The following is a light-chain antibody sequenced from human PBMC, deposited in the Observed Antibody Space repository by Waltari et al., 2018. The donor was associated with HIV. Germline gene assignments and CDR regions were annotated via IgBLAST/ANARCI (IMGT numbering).Light chain of an antibody. J-gene: IGLJ2*01. V-gene: IGLV2-23*02. CDR2: EVS. Sequence: QSALTQPASVSGSPGQSITISCTGTSSDVGSYNLVSWYQQHPGKAPKLMIYEVSKRPSGVAYRFSGSKSGNTASLTISGLQAEDEADYYCCSYVGRVVFGGGTKLTVL. CDR1: SSDVGSYNL. CDR3: CSYVGRVV.